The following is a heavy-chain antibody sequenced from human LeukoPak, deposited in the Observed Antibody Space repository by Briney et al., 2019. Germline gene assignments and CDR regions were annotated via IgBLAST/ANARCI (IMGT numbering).Heavy chain of an antibody. CDR3: ARGPPLKYCSNTNCKPTFDP. Sequence: ASVKVSCKASEYTFTGYYMQWVRQAPGQGREWMGRINPNSGGTNYAQQFRGRVTMTRDTSISTAYMELSRLRSDDTAVYYCARGPPLKYCSNTNCKPTFDPWGQGTLVTVSS. CDR1: EYTFTGYY. V-gene: IGHV1-2*06. D-gene: IGHD2-2*01. J-gene: IGHJ5*02. CDR2: INPNSGGT.